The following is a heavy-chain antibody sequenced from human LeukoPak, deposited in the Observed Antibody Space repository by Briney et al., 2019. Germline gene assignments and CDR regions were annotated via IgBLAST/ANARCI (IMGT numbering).Heavy chain of an antibody. CDR2: IGAYNGNT. CDR1: GYTFSNYG. V-gene: IGHV1-18*01. CDR3: ARGYCSSTSCYYYYYMDV. D-gene: IGHD2-2*01. Sequence: ASVKVSCKASGYTFSNYGISWVRQAPGQGLEWMGWIGAYNGNTNNAQKLQGRVTMTTDTSTSTAYMELRSLRSDDTAVYYCARGYCSSTSCYYYYYMDVWGKGTTATVSS. J-gene: IGHJ6*03.